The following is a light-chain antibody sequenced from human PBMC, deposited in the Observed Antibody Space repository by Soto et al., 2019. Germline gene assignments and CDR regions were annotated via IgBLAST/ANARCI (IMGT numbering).Light chain of an antibody. CDR2: GAS. V-gene: IGKV3-20*01. CDR3: QQYGSSPRT. Sequence: EIVLTQSPGTLSLSPGERATLSCRASQSVSSSYLAWYQQKPGQAPRLLIYGASSRATSIPDGFSGSGSGTDFTLTISRLEREDFAVYYCQQYGSSPRTFGQGTKLEIK. CDR1: QSVSSSY. J-gene: IGKJ2*01.